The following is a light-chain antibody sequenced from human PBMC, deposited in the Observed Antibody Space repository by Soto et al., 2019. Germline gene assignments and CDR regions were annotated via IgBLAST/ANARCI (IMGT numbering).Light chain of an antibody. CDR1: ESISNW. CDR2: KAS. Sequence: DIQMTQSPSTLSASVGDRVIITCRASESISNWLAWYQQKPGKAPNLLIYKASSLKSGVPLRFSGSGSGTEFNLTINSLQPDDFATYYCQQYDTYWTFGQGTKVEFK. J-gene: IGKJ1*01. V-gene: IGKV1-5*03. CDR3: QQYDTYWT.